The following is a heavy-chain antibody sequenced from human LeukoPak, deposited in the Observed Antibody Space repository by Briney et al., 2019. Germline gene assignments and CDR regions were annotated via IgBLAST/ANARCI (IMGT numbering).Heavy chain of an antibody. CDR3: ARGGGDWGFHQSDY. J-gene: IGHJ4*02. CDR2: IYYSGST. D-gene: IGHD2-21*01. Sequence: SETLSLTCTVSGGSISSSSYYWGWIRQPPGKGLEWIGSIYYSGSTYYNPSLKSRVTISVDTSKNQFSLKLSSVTAADTAVYYCARGGGDWGFHQSDYWGQGTLVTVSS. CDR1: GGSISSSSYY. V-gene: IGHV4-39*01.